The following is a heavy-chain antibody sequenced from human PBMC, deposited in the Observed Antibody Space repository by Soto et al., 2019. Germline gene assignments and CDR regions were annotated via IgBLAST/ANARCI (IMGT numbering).Heavy chain of an antibody. CDR2: ISSSGSTI. CDR1: VFTFGSYE. CDR3: SGAESPDTAYFSLY. Sequence: GALRLSCAASVFTFGSYEMNWVRQAPGKGLEWVSYISSSGSTIYYADSVKGRFTISRDNAKNSLYLQMNSLDIEDSAVYYCSGAESPDTAYFSLYWGQGTLVTVSS. V-gene: IGHV3-48*03. D-gene: IGHD1-26*01. J-gene: IGHJ4*02.